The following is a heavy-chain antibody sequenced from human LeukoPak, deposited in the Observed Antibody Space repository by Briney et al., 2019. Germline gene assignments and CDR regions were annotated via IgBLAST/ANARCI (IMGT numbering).Heavy chain of an antibody. V-gene: IGHV4-59*01. CDR1: GGSIRGYY. CDR2: IYSSGST. J-gene: IGHJ4*02. D-gene: IGHD3-22*01. Sequence: SETLSLTCNVSGGSIRGYYWSWIRQPPGKGLEWIGYIYSSGSTNYNPSLKSRVTISVDTSKNQFSLKLSSVTAADTAVYYCASTWGIYDSSGYHFDYWGQGTLVTVSS. CDR3: ASTWGIYDSSGYHFDY.